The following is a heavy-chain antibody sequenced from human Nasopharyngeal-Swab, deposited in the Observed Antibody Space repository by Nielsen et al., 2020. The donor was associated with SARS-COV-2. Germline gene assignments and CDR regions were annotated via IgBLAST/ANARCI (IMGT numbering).Heavy chain of an antibody. D-gene: IGHD6-13*01. CDR3: AKERWRSSSWYGNWFDP. J-gene: IGHJ5*02. V-gene: IGHV3-23*01. CDR2: ISGSGGST. Sequence: VRQAPGKGLEWVSAISGSGGSTYYADSVKGRFTISRDNSKNTLYLQMNSLRAEDTAVYYCAKERWRSSSWYGNWFDPWGQGTLVTVSS.